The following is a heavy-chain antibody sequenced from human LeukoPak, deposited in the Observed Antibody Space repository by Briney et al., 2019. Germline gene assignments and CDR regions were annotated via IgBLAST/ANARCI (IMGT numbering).Heavy chain of an antibody. CDR1: GYTLINYG. CDR2: ISTNNGNT. Sequence: GASVKVSCKASGYTLINYGISWVRQAPGQGPEWMAWISTNNGNTKYAQEFQGRVAMTTDTSTSTVYMEMRSLRFDDTAVYYCARDRPRWELQGYSYNNGMDVWGQGTTVTVSS. CDR3: ARDRPRWELQGYSYNNGMDV. V-gene: IGHV1-18*01. J-gene: IGHJ6*02. D-gene: IGHD1-26*01.